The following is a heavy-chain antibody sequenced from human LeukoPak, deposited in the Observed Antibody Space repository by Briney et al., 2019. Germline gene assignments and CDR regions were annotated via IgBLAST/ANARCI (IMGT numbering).Heavy chain of an antibody. CDR1: GFTLSTYA. D-gene: IGHD5-18*01. Sequence: GKSLRLSCAASGFTLSTYAIHWVRQAPGKGLEWVAVISFDGNSEYYADSVKGRSTISRDNSRNMVYLQMHSPRPEDTAIYYCARDGRGYTYGYFPYYWGQGTLVTVSS. CDR2: ISFDGNSE. J-gene: IGHJ4*02. V-gene: IGHV3-30-3*01. CDR3: ARDGRGYTYGYFPYY.